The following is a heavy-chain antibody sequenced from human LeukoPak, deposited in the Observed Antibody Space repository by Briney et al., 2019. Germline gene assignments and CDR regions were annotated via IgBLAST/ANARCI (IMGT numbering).Heavy chain of an antibody. CDR3: ANLHYYGSVH. CDR1: EITFSDHY. V-gene: IGHV3-11*01. CDR2: ISSSGSNK. D-gene: IGHD3-10*01. J-gene: IGHJ1*01. Sequence: PGGSLRLSCAASEITFSDHYMTWIRQAPGKGLEWVSYISSSGSNKYYADSVKGRFTISRDNVKNSLYLQLNSLRAEDTAAYYCANLHYYGSVHWGQGTLVTVSS.